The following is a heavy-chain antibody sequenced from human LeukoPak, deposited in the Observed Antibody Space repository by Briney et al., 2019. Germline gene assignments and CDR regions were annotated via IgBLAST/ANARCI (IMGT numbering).Heavy chain of an antibody. CDR3: ASPSYYYDSSGYSNFDY. CDR2: INPSGGST. V-gene: IGHV1-46*01. Sequence: ASVKVSCKASGYTFTSYYMHWVRQAPGQGLEWMGIINPSGGSTSYAQKFQGRVTMTRDTSTSTVYMELSSLRSADTAVYYCASPSYYYDSSGYSNFDYWGQGTLVTVSS. D-gene: IGHD3-22*01. CDR1: GYTFTSYY. J-gene: IGHJ4*02.